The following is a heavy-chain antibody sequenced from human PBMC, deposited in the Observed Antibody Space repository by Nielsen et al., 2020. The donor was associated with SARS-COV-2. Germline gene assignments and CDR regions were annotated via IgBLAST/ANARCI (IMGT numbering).Heavy chain of an antibody. D-gene: IGHD2-8*01. V-gene: IGHV3-33*06. Sequence: WIRQPPGKGLEWVAVIWYDGSNKYYADSVKGRFTISRDNSKNTLYLQMNSLRAEDTAVYYCAKGTYCTNGVCYRGDAFDIWGQGTMGTVSS. CDR3: AKGTYCTNGVCYRGDAFDI. CDR2: IWYDGSNK. J-gene: IGHJ3*02.